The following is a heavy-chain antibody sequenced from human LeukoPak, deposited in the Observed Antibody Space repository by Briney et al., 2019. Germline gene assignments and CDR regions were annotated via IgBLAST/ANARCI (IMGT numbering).Heavy chain of an antibody. CDR3: ARGPYYFDS. CDR2: IYYSGST. CDR1: GGSISSYY. J-gene: IGHJ4*02. Sequence: PSETLSLTCTVSGGSISSYYWSWIRQPPGKGLEWIGYIYYSGSTNYNPSLKSRVTISVDTSKNQFSLKLRSVTAADTAVYYCARGPYYFDSWGQGTLVTVSS. V-gene: IGHV4-59*12.